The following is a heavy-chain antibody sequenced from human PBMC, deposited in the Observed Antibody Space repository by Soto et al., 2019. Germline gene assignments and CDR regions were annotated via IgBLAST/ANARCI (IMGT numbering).Heavy chain of an antibody. V-gene: IGHV3-23*01. Sequence: VQLLESGGGLVQPGGSLRLSCVVSGFTLGPYGVTWVRQVPGKGLEWVSGFSGGGGATHYRDSVKGRFTISRDDPGSTVDGQMNSVGVDDTAVYYCMRGNGDGEHWGRGTIVTVSS. CDR2: FSGGGGAT. CDR1: GFTLGPYG. CDR3: MRGNGDGEH. D-gene: IGHD4-17*01. J-gene: IGHJ4*02.